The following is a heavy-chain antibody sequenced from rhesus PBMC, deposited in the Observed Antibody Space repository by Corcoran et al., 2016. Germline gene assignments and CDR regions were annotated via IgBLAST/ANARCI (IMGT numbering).Heavy chain of an antibody. CDR2: GDTVYVEI. D-gene: IGHD7-45*01. CDR3: ESQLTGLFHFDY. J-gene: IGHJ4*01. CDR1: GYTFTDFS. Sequence: EVQLVQSGAEVKKPGASVKVACKVSGYTFTDFSMHWVRLAPGKGIEWVRGGDTVYVEIIHAEKFQGRVTMTEDKSTDTAYRELSSLRSEDTAVYYCESQLTGLFHFDYWGQGALVTVSS. V-gene: IGHV1-156*01.